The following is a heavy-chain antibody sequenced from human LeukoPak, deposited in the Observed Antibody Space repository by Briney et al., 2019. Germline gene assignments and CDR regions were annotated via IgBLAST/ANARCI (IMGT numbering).Heavy chain of an antibody. J-gene: IGHJ4*02. CDR2: INPNSGGT. CDR3: ASHSMVRGVTSFDY. V-gene: IGHV1-2*02. D-gene: IGHD3-10*01. Sequence: GASVKVSCKASGYTFTGYYMHWVRQAAGQGLEWMGWINPNSGGTNYAQKFQGRVTMTRDTSISTAYMELSRLRSDDTAVYYCASHSMVRGVTSFDYWGQGTLVTVSS. CDR1: GYTFTGYY.